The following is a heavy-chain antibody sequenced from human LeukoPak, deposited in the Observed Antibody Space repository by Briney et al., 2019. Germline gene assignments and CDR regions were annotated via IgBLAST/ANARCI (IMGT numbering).Heavy chain of an antibody. D-gene: IGHD3-16*01. Sequence: GGSLRLSCAASGFTFSTYWVTWVRQAPGKGLEWVARIKQDGSEKYYVDSVKGRFLISRDNAKNSLYLQMNSLRAEDTAVYYCARPGLATNWFDPWGQGTLVTVSS. CDR3: ARPGLATNWFDP. CDR2: IKQDGSEK. CDR1: GFTFSTYW. V-gene: IGHV3-7*03. J-gene: IGHJ5*02.